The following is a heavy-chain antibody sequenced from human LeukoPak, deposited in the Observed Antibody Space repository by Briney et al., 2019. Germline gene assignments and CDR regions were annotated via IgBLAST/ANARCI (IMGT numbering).Heavy chain of an antibody. D-gene: IGHD3-9*01. Sequence: SETLSLTCTVSGGSISSYYWSWIRQPPGKGLEWICYIYYSGSTNYNPSLKSRVTISVDTSKNQFSLKLSSVTAADTAVYYCARAQSNYDILTGTYYYYMDVWGKGTTVTVSS. CDR3: ARAQSNYDILTGTYYYYMDV. J-gene: IGHJ6*03. V-gene: IGHV4-59*01. CDR1: GGSISSYY. CDR2: IYYSGST.